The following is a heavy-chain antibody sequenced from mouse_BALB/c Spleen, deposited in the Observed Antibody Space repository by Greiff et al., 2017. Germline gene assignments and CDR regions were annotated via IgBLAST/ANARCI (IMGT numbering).Heavy chain of an antibody. J-gene: IGHJ2*01. D-gene: IGHD4-1*01. CDR2: ISSGGSYT. CDR3: TRDSGTNFDY. Sequence: DVKLVESGGGLVKPGGSLKLSCAASGFTFSSYTMSWVRQTPEKRLEWVATISSGGSYTYYPDSVKGRFTISRDNAKNTLYLQMSSLKSEDTAMYYCTRDSGTNFDYWGQGTTLTVSS. V-gene: IGHV5-6-4*01. CDR1: GFTFSSYT.